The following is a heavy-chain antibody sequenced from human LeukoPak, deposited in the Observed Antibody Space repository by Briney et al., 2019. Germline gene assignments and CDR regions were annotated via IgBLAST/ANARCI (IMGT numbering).Heavy chain of an antibody. D-gene: IGHD3-10*01. CDR2: IYTSRST. CDR1: GGSISSYY. Sequence: SETLSLTCTVSGGSISSYYWSWIRQPAGKGLEWIGRIYTSRSTNYNPSLKSRVTMSVDTSKNQFSLKLSSVTAADTAVYYCARDTRDYYGSGSSTNWFDPWGQGTLVTVSS. J-gene: IGHJ5*02. CDR3: ARDTRDYYGSGSSTNWFDP. V-gene: IGHV4-4*07.